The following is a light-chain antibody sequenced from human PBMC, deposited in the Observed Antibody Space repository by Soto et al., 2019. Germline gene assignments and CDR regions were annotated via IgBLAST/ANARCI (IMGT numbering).Light chain of an antibody. CDR1: QSVLYSSNNRNY. Sequence: DIVMTQSPDSLAVSLGERATINCKSSQSVLYSSNNRNYLAWYQQKPGQPPKLLIYWASTRESGVPDRFSGSESGTDFTHTISSLQAEDVAVYYCQQYYSTPFTFGPGTKVDIK. CDR2: WAS. CDR3: QQYYSTPFT. V-gene: IGKV4-1*01. J-gene: IGKJ3*01.